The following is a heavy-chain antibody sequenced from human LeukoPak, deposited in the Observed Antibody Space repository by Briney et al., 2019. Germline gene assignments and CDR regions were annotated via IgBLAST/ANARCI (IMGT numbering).Heavy chain of an antibody. CDR2: ISSSGSTI. J-gene: IGHJ4*02. CDR3: ARDGDYRGLYSSGWYDY. D-gene: IGHD6-19*01. CDR1: GFTFSDYY. V-gene: IGHV3-11*01. Sequence: GGSLRLSCAASGFTFSDYYMSWIRQAPGKGLAGVSYISSSGSTIYYADSVKGRFTISRDNAKNSLYLQMNSLRAEDTAVYYCARDGDYRGLYSSGWYDYWGQGTLVTVSS.